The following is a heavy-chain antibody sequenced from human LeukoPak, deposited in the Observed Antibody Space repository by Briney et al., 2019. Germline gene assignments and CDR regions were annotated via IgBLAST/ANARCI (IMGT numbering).Heavy chain of an antibody. V-gene: IGHV3-21*01. CDR1: GFTFSSYS. D-gene: IGHD1-26*01. CDR2: ISSSSSYI. Sequence: GGSLRLSCAASGFTFSSYSMNWVRQAPGKGLERVSSISSSSSYIYYADSVKGRFTISRDNAKNSLYLQMSSLRAEDTAVYYCARAPTYSGSYSDWFDPWGQGTLVTVSS. J-gene: IGHJ5*02. CDR3: ARAPTYSGSYSDWFDP.